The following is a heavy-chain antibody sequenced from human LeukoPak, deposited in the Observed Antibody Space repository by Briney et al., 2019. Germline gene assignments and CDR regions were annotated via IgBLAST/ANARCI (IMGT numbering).Heavy chain of an antibody. Sequence: ASVRVSCKTSGFFFSAYQMHWVRQAPGQGLEWMGWIDRNNGGTNIAQKFQGRVTMTRDTSMSTVYMELTGLTSDDTAIYFVARGDRWYLGLDYWGQGNLVPVSS. CDR3: ARGDRWYLGLDY. CDR1: GFFFSAYQ. D-gene: IGHD6-13*01. V-gene: IGHV1-2*02. CDR2: IDRNNGGT. J-gene: IGHJ4*02.